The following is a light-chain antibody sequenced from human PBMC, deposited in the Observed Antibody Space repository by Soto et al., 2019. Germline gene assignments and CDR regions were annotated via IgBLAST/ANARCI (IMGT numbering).Light chain of an antibody. CDR3: STYTSASTS. V-gene: IGLV2-14*01. J-gene: IGLJ2*01. CDR2: EVI. CDR1: EVGAHRF. Sequence: SVLTQPASVSGSPGQSITISCTGTEVGAHRFVSWYQQVPGTAPKLLIYEVIKRPSGISPRFSGSKAGNTASLTISGLQADDEADYFCSTYTSASTSFGGGTKVTVL.